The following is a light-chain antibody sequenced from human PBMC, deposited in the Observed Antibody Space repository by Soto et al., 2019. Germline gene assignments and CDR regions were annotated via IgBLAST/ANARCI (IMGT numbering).Light chain of an antibody. J-gene: IGLJ2*01. CDR3: CSYAGSYTGV. Sequence: QSVLTQPRSVSGSPGQSVTISCTGTSSDVGGYNYVSWYQRHPGKAPKLMIYDVSKRPSGVPDRFSGSKSGNTASLTISGLQAEDEADYYCCSYAGSYTGVFGGGTKVTVL. CDR2: DVS. CDR1: SSDVGGYNY. V-gene: IGLV2-11*01.